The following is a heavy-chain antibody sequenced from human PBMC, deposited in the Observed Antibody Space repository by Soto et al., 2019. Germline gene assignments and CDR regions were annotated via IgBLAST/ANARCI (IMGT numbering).Heavy chain of an antibody. V-gene: IGHV3-23*01. J-gene: IGHJ4*02. CDR1: GFTFISYA. D-gene: IGHD3-22*01. CDR2: ISGSGGST. CDR3: AKGADYYDSSGCDY. Sequence: QCWGSLRLSCAASGFTFISYAIIWRRHSAGKGLEWVSAISGSGGSTYYADSVKGRFTISRDNSKNTLYLQMNSLRAEDTAVYYCAKGADYYDSSGCDYWGQGTLVTVSS.